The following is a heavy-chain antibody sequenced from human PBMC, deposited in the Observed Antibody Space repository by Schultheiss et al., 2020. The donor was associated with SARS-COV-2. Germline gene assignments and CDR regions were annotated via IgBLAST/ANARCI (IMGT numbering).Heavy chain of an antibody. CDR3: AVHVDVAMADDY. CDR1: GFTFSSYA. D-gene: IGHD5-18*01. J-gene: IGHJ4*02. V-gene: IGHV3-48*01. CDR2: ISSSSSTI. Sequence: GGSLRLSCAASGFTFSSYAMHWVRQAPGKGLEWVSYISSSSSTIYYADSVKGRFTISRDNSKNTLYLQMNSLRAEDTAVYYCAVHVDVAMADDYWGQGTLVTVSS.